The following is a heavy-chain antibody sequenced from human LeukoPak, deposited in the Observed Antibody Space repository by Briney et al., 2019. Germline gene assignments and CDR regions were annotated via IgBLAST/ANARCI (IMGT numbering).Heavy chain of an antibody. V-gene: IGHV3-23*01. CDR1: GFTFTSYA. Sequence: QPGGSLRLSCAASGFTFTSYAMSWVRQAPGKGLEWVSVISGSGGSTYYADSVKGRFTISRDNSKNTLYLQMGSLRAEDMAVYYCARDGIATNDYWGQGTLVTVSS. CDR3: ARDGIATNDY. J-gene: IGHJ4*02. CDR2: ISGSGGST. D-gene: IGHD5-24*01.